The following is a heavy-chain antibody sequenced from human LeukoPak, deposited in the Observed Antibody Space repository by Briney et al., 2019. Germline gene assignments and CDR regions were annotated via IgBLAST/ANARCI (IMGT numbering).Heavy chain of an antibody. CDR2: IIPIFGTA. V-gene: IGHV1-69*13. CDR1: GGTFSSYA. Sequence: SVKVSCKASGGTFSSYAISWARQAPGQGLEWMGGIIPIFGTANYAQKFQGRVTITADESTSTAYMELSSLRSDDTAVYYCARGPIIDIVVIPAADYYHMDVWGKGTTVTVSS. D-gene: IGHD2-2*01. CDR3: ARGPIIDIVVIPAADYYHMDV. J-gene: IGHJ6*03.